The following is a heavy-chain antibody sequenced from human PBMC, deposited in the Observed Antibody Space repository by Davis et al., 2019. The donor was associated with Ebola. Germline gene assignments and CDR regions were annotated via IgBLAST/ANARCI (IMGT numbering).Heavy chain of an antibody. CDR3: TDYYYYGMDV. Sequence: GESLKISCAASGFTFSDYYMSWIRQAPGKGLEWVSYISSSSSYIYYADSVKGRFTISRDNAKNSLYLQMNSLRAEDTAVYYCTDYYYYGMDVWGQGTTVTVSS. J-gene: IGHJ6*02. CDR1: GFTFSDYY. CDR2: ISSSSSYI. V-gene: IGHV3-11*06.